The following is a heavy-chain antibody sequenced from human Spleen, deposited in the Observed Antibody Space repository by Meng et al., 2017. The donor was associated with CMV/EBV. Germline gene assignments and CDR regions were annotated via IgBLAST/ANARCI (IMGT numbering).Heavy chain of an antibody. CDR3: ARDKHILTGLQFEVYYGMDV. Sequence: GGSLRLSCAASGFTFDDYGVSWVRQAPGKGLEWVSGIRWNGHTTGYADSVRGRFTISRDNAKNSLYLQMNSLRAEDTALYYCARDKHILTGLQFEVYYGMDVWGQGTTVTVSS. D-gene: IGHD3-9*01. CDR1: GFTFDDYG. CDR2: IRWNGHTT. V-gene: IGHV3-20*04. J-gene: IGHJ6*02.